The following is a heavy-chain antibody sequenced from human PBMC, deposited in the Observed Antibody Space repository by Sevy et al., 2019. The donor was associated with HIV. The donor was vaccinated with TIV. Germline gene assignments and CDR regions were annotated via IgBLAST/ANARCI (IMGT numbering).Heavy chain of an antibody. CDR2: INPNSGGT. Sequence: ASVKVSCKASGYTFTGYYMHWVRQAPGQGLEWMGWINPNSGGTNYAQKFQGRVTMTRDTSISTAYMELGRLRSDDTAVYYCARGRGYGSGSYFDYYYYYGMDVWGQGTTVTVSS. CDR3: ARGRGYGSGSYFDYYYYYGMDV. CDR1: GYTFTGYY. J-gene: IGHJ6*02. V-gene: IGHV1-2*02. D-gene: IGHD3-10*01.